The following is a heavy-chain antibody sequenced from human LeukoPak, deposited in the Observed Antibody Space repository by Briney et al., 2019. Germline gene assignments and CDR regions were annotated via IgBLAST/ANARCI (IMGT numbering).Heavy chain of an antibody. Sequence: GASVKVSCKASGYTFTGYYMLWVGQAPGQGLEWMGWINPNSGGPNYAQKFQGRVSMTRDTSISTAYLELSRLRSDDTAVYYCAREALYCSRTSCYTSAFDIWGQGTMVTVSS. D-gene: IGHD2-2*02. CDR3: AREALYCSRTSCYTSAFDI. CDR1: GYTFTGYY. CDR2: INPNSGGP. V-gene: IGHV1-2*02. J-gene: IGHJ3*02.